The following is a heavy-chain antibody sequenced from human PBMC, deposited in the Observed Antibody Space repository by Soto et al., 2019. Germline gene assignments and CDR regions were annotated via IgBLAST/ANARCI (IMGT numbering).Heavy chain of an antibody. CDR3: ARGALTVANWFDP. Sequence: QVQLVQSGAEVKKPGASVKVSCKASGYTFTDYYMNWVRQAPGQGLEWMGWINPNNGVTNYAQKFQGRVTMTRDTSIRTAYMDLSRLRSDDTALYYCARGALTVANWFDPWGQGTQVTVSS. V-gene: IGHV1-2*02. CDR2: INPNNGVT. D-gene: IGHD6-19*01. CDR1: GYTFTDYY. J-gene: IGHJ5*02.